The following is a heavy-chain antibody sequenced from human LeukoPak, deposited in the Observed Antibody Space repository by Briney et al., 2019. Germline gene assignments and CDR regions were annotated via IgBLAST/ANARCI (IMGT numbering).Heavy chain of an antibody. D-gene: IGHD3-3*01. CDR1: GGTFSSYA. Sequence: ASVKVSCKASGGTFSSYAISWVRQAPGQGLEWMGGIIPIFGTANYAQKFQGRVTITTDESTSTAYMELSSLRSEDTAVYYCARRITIFGVVIGGAFDIWGQGTMVTVSS. CDR3: ARRITIFGVVIGGAFDI. V-gene: IGHV1-69*05. J-gene: IGHJ3*02. CDR2: IIPIFGTA.